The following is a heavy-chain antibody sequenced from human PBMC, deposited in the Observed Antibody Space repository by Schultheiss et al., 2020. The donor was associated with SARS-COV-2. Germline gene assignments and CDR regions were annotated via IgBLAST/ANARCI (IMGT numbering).Heavy chain of an antibody. V-gene: IGHV4-59*08. D-gene: IGHD4-17*01. Sequence: SETLSLTCTASGGSISSYYWSWIRQPAGKGLEWIGEINHSGSTNYNPSLKSRVTISVDTSKNWFSLKLSSVTAADTAVYYCARRARETTVTYWYFDLWGRGTLVTVSS. J-gene: IGHJ2*01. CDR1: GGSISSYY. CDR3: ARRARETTVTYWYFDL. CDR2: INHSGST.